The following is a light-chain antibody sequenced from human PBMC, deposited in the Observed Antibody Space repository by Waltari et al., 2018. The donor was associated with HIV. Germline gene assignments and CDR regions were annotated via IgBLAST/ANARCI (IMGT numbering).Light chain of an antibody. CDR2: AAS. CDR1: QSISSH. CDR3: QQSYSSPNN. V-gene: IGKV1-39*01. J-gene: IGKJ2*01. Sequence: SSLSASLGDRVTITCRASQSISSHLNWYQQKPGEAPKVLIYAASSLRSDVPSRFSGSGSGTDFTLTISSLQLEDFATYYCQQSYSSPNNFGQGT.